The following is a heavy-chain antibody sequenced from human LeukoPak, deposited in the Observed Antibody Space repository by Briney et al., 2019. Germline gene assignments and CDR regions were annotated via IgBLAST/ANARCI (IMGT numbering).Heavy chain of an antibody. CDR1: GFTFSSYS. CDR2: ISSSSSYI. CDR3: ARGQEGYSYGLNYYFDY. Sequence: GGSLRLSCAASGFTFSSYSMNWVRQAPGKGLEWVSSISSSSSYIYYADSVKGRFTISRDNAKNSLYLQMNSLRAEDTAVYYCARGQEGYSYGLNYYFDYWGQGTLVTVSS. D-gene: IGHD5-18*01. J-gene: IGHJ4*02. V-gene: IGHV3-21*01.